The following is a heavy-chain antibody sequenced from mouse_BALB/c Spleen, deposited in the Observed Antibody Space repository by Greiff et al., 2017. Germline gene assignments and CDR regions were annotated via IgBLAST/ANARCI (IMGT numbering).Heavy chain of an antibody. D-gene: IGHD1-1*01. Sequence: EVHLVESGGGLVQPGGSLKLSCAASGFTFSSYTMSWVRQTPEKRLEWVAYISNGGGSTYYPDTVKGRFTISRDNAKNTLYLQMSSLKSEDTAMYYCARATVVVPFDYWGQGTTLTVSS. CDR1: GFTFSSYT. CDR2: ISNGGGST. CDR3: ARATVVVPFDY. J-gene: IGHJ2*01. V-gene: IGHV5-12-2*01.